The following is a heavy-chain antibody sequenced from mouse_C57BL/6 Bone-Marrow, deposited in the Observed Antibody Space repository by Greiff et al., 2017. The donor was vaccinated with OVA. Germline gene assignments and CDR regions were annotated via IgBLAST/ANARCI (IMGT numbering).Heavy chain of an antibody. J-gene: IGHJ2*01. D-gene: IGHD2-4*01. CDR2: ISYDGSN. CDR3: AREKSYYDYDRTYFDD. Sequence: ESGPGLVKPSQSLSLTCSVTGYSITSGYYWNWIRQFPGNKLEWMGYISYDGSNNYNPSLKNRISITRDTSKNQFFLKLNSVTTEDTATYYCAREKSYYDYDRTYFDDWGQGTTLTVSS. V-gene: IGHV3-6*01. CDR1: GYSITSGYY.